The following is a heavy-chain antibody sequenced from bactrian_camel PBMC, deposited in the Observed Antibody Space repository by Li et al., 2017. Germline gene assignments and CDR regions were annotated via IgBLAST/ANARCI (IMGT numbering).Heavy chain of an antibody. J-gene: IGHJ4*01. CDR1: QDTTCDAD. V-gene: IGHV3S53*01. CDR2: FDRDGSP. Sequence: HVQLVESGGGLVQPGGSLRLSCELSQDTTCDADMTWYRRAPGKEREFVSGFDRDGSPRYAESVKGRFIISQDNGKNTLYLQMNSLRTDDTARYYCVKGTSRIQAPGTLADMVHGRGTQVTVS. D-gene: IGHD4*01.